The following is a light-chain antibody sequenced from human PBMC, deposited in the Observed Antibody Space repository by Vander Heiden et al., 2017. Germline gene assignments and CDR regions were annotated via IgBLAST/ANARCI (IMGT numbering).Light chain of an antibody. V-gene: IGLV1-44*01. CDR1: TSNIGSTS. J-gene: IGLJ3*02. CDR3: AAWDDTLKGWV. Sequence: QSVVTQPPSASATTGQRVTISCSGSTSNIGSTSVTWYRQIPGTAPKLVIFDNNQRPSGVPDRLSGSKSGTSASLAISGRQSEDEADYYCAAWDDTLKGWVFGGGTKLTVL. CDR2: DNN.